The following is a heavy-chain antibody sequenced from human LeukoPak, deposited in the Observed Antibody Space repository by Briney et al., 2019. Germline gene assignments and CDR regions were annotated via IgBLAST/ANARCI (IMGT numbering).Heavy chain of an antibody. CDR2: INGDGSSI. V-gene: IGHV3-74*01. D-gene: IGHD3-3*01. Sequence: GGSLRLSCAASGFTFSNYWMHWVRQTPGKGLVWVSRINGDGSSIAYADSVKGRFTTSRDKAKNTLYLQMNSLRAEDTAVYYCARITIFGVVPLCGMDVWGQGTTVTVSS. CDR1: GFTFSNYW. J-gene: IGHJ6*02. CDR3: ARITIFGVVPLCGMDV.